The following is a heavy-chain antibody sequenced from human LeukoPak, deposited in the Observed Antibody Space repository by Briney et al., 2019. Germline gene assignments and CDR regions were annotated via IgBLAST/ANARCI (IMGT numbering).Heavy chain of an antibody. J-gene: IGHJ4*02. CDR1: GFTFSSYG. Sequence: GGSLRLSCAASGFTFSSYGMHWVRQAPGKGLEWVAVIWYDGSNKYYADSVKGRFTISRDNSKNTLYLQMNSLRAEDTAVYYCARDYSSGWNKLYYFDYWGQGTLVTVSS. D-gene: IGHD6-19*01. CDR2: IWYDGSNK. CDR3: ARDYSSGWNKLYYFDY. V-gene: IGHV3-33*01.